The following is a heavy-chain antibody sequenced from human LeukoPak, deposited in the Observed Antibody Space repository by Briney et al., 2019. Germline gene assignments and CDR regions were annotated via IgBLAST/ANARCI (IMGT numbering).Heavy chain of an antibody. D-gene: IGHD3-10*01. CDR3: ARTSYYGSGRVW. Sequence: ASVKVSCKASGYTFTGYYMHWVRQAPGQGLEWMGWINPNSGGTNYAQKFQGRVTMTRDTSISTAYMELSSLRSEDTAVYYCARTSYYGSGRVWWGQGTLVTVSS. CDR2: INPNSGGT. CDR1: GYTFTGYY. V-gene: IGHV1-2*02. J-gene: IGHJ4*02.